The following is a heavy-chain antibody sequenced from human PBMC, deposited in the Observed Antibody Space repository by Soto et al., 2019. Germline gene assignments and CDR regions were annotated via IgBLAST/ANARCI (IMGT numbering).Heavy chain of an antibody. D-gene: IGHD1-26*01. CDR1: GGTFNTYT. CDR3: ATWRTYSGSYCFDY. V-gene: IGHV1-69*06. J-gene: IGHJ4*02. Sequence: QVQLVQSGAELKKPGSSVNVSCAASGGTFNTYTINWVRQAPGQGLEWIGQIIPMYDSAHYAQRFQGRVTISADRSKDIAYMELSGMRSEDTALYYCATWRTYSGSYCFDYGGQGTLVSVAS. CDR2: IIPMYDSA.